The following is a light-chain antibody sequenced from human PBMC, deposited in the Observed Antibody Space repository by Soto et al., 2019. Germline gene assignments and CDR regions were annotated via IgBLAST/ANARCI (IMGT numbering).Light chain of an antibody. CDR2: EGS. J-gene: IGLJ1*01. Sequence: QSVLTQPASVSGSPGQSITISCTGTSSDVGGYPLVSWYQQHPGKPPKLMIYEGSKRPSGVSNRFSGSKSGYTASLTISGLQAEDEADYYCCSYAGPRYVFGSGTKLTVL. V-gene: IGLV2-23*01. CDR3: CSYAGPRYV. CDR1: SSDVGGYPL.